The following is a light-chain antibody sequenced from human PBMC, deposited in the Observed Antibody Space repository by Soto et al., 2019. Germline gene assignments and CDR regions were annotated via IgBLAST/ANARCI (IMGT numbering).Light chain of an antibody. CDR1: SSNIGNNY. CDR2: DNH. J-gene: IGLJ2*01. Sequence: QSVLTQPPSVSAAPGQKVTISCSGSSSNIGNNYVSWYQQPPGTAPKLLIYDNHMRPSGIPDRFSGSRSGTSATLGITGLQTGDEADYYCGTWDSSLSAVIFGGGTKLTVL. CDR3: GTWDSSLSAVI. V-gene: IGLV1-51*01.